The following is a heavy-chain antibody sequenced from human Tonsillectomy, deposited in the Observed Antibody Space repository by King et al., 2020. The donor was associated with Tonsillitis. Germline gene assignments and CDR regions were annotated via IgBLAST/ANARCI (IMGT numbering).Heavy chain of an antibody. V-gene: IGHV4-59*01. D-gene: IGHD6-19*01. Sequence: QLQESGPGMVKPSENLALTCTVSGGSINSYHWSWIRQPPGKGLEWIGYVFHSGSTNYNPSLESRVTISVDTSKSQFSLTLRSVTAADTAMYYCATISGYTSGWYAFDIWGQGTMVTVSS. J-gene: IGHJ3*02. CDR2: VFHSGST. CDR1: GGSINSYH. CDR3: ATISGYTSGWYAFDI.